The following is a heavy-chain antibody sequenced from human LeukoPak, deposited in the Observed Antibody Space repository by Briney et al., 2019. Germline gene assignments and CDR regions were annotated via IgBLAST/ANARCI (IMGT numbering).Heavy chain of an antibody. CDR2: IIPIFGTA. J-gene: IGHJ3*02. Sequence: SVKVSCKASGGTFSSYAISWVRRAPGQGLEWMGGIIPIFGTANYAQKFQGRVTITTDESTSTAYMELSSLRSEDTAVYYCASQRVAHRLLWFGELLSNHDAFDIWGQGTMVTVSS. D-gene: IGHD3-10*01. CDR1: GGTFSSYA. CDR3: ASQRVAHRLLWFGELLSNHDAFDI. V-gene: IGHV1-69*05.